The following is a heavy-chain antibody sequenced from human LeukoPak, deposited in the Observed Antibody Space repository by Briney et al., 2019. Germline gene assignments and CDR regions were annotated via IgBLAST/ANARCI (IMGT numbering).Heavy chain of an antibody. CDR2: ISGSGGST. CDR3: AKGSAAGRPYYFDY. J-gene: IGHJ4*02. D-gene: IGHD6-25*01. V-gene: IGHV3-23*01. CDR1: GFTFSSYA. Sequence: GGSLRLSCAASGFTFSSYAMSWVRQAPGKGLEWVSAISGSGGSTYYADSVKGRFTISRDNSKNTLYLQVNSLRAEDTAAYYCAKGSAAGRPYYFDYWGQGTLVTVSS.